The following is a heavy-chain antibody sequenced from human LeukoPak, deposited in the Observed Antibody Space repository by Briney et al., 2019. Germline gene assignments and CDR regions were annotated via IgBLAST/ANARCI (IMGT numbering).Heavy chain of an antibody. CDR3: ARAADYGARGAFDI. V-gene: IGHV4-34*01. CDR2: INHSGST. J-gene: IGHJ3*02. Sequence: PSETLSLTCAVYGGSFSGYYWSWIRQPPGKGLEWIGEINHSGSTNYNPSLKSRVTMSVDTSKNQFSLKLSSVTAADTAVYYCARAADYGARGAFDIWGQGTMVTVSS. CDR1: GGSFSGYY. D-gene: IGHD4-17*01.